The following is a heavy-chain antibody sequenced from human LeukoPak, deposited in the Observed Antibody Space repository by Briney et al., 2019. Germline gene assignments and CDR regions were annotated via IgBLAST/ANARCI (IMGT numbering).Heavy chain of an antibody. CDR2: IRPNGINT. D-gene: IGHD3-16*01. Sequence: GGSLRLSCGASGFSFRSYAMGWVRQAPGKGLEWVAFIRPNGINTYYEDSVEGRFTISRDNSKGTLYLQMNSLRTEDTAVYYCAKDRPIEGGFDPWGQGSLVTVSS. CDR3: AKDRPIEGGFDP. J-gene: IGHJ5*02. V-gene: IGHV3-30*02. CDR1: GFSFRSYA.